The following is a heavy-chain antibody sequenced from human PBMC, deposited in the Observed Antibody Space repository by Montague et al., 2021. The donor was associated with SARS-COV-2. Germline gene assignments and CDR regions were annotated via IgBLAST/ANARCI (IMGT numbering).Heavy chain of an antibody. CDR2: IHASGIS. CDR3: ARGRFYYDSGELGS. CDR1: GGSTTNYY. Sequence: SETLSLTYTVSGGSTTNYYWSWIRQPAGKGLEWIGRIHASGISTYNPSLETRVTMSVDTSKNQFSLKLSSVTAADTAVYYCARGRFYYDSGELGSWGQGTLVTVSS. D-gene: IGHD3-22*01. J-gene: IGHJ5*02. V-gene: IGHV4-4*07.